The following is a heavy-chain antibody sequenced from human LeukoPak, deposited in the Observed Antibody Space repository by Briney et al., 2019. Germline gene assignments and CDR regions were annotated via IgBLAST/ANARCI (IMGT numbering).Heavy chain of an antibody. CDR2: ILHSGIT. Sequence: PSETLSLTCSVSGGSISPYYWSWFRQPPGKGLEWIGYILHSGITTYNPSLKSRVTISLDWSKNQFFLRLTSVTAADTAMYYCARAETLAAIYFDFWGQGSLVTVSS. D-gene: IGHD6-6*01. CDR3: ARAETLAAIYFDF. J-gene: IGHJ4*02. V-gene: IGHV4-59*01. CDR1: GGSISPYY.